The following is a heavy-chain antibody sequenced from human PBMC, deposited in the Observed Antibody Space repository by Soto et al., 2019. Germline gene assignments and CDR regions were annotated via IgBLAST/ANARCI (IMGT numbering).Heavy chain of an antibody. J-gene: IGHJ6*02. CDR1: GFTFSSYG. Sequence: QVQLVESGGGVVQPGRSLRLSCAASGFTFSSYGMHWVRQAPGKGLEWVAVISYDGSNKYYADSVKGRFTISRDNSKNKLYLQMNSLRAEDTAVYYCAKGSRYYDFWSGYYLGYYGMDVWGQGTTVTVSS. CDR2: ISYDGSNK. CDR3: AKGSRYYDFWSGYYLGYYGMDV. V-gene: IGHV3-30*18. D-gene: IGHD3-3*01.